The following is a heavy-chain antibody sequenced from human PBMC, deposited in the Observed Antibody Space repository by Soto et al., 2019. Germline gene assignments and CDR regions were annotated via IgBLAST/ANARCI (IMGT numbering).Heavy chain of an antibody. CDR1: GGSISSYY. J-gene: IGHJ6*03. Sequence: PSETLSLTCTVSGGSISSYYWSWIRQPPGKGLEWIGYIYYSGSTNYNPSLKSRVTISVDTSKNQFSLKLSSVTAADTAVYYCARDRLVVPAAIDYYYYYYMDVWGKGTTVTVSS. CDR2: IYYSGST. V-gene: IGHV4-59*01. D-gene: IGHD2-2*01. CDR3: ARDRLVVPAAIDYYYYYYMDV.